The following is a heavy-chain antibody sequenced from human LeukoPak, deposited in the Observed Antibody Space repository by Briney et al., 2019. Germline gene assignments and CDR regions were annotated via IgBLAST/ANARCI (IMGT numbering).Heavy chain of an antibody. CDR2: IYYSGST. V-gene: IGHV4-59*01. CDR1: GGSISSYY. Sequence: PSETLSLTCSVSGGSISSYYWSWIRQPPGKGLEWIGYIYYSGSTNYNPSLKSRVTISVDTSNNQFSLKLNSVTAADTAVYYCAREGGPYRPLDYTGQGTLVTVSS. CDR3: AREGGPYRPLDY. J-gene: IGHJ4*02.